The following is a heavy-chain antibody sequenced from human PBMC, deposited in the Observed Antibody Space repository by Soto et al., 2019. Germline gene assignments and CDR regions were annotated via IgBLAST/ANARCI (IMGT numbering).Heavy chain of an antibody. CDR1: GFSISNYA. CDR2: IRGSGGST. CDR3: AKDRDSINHVRWLAP. Sequence: GGSLRLSCAASGFSISNYAMTWVRQAPGKGLEWVSGIRGSGGSTYYADSVKGRFIISRDNSKNTLYLQMNSLRAEDTAIYYCAKDRDSINHVRWLAPWGQGTLVTVSS. D-gene: IGHD2-15*01. V-gene: IGHV3-23*01. J-gene: IGHJ5*02.